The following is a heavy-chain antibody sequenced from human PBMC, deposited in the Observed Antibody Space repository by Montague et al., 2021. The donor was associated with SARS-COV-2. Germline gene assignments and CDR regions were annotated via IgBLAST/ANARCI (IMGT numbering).Heavy chain of an antibody. CDR2: IHHTGST. J-gene: IGHJ5*02. D-gene: IGHD5-24*01. V-gene: IGHV4-34*01. CDR1: GGSFSGYY. CDR3: AREDGWNWFDP. Sequence: SETLSLTCAVYGGSFSGYYWSWIRQPPGKGLEWIGQIHHTGSTIYKPSLKSRVTISEDTSKNQFSLKMTSVTAADTAVYYCAREDGWNWFDPWGQGTLVIVSS.